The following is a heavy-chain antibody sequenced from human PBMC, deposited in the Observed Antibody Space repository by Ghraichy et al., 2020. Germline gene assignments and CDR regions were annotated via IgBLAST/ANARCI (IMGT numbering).Heavy chain of an antibody. Sequence: SETLSLTCTVSGGSINNYYWSWIRQPPGKGLEWIGYIYFSGSATYNPLLKSRVTIAVDTSKNQFSLRLNSVTAADTAEYYCAREPSVTTVNYYDGMDAGGQGTTVTVSS. D-gene: IGHD4-17*01. CDR2: IYFSGSA. J-gene: IGHJ6*02. V-gene: IGHV4-59*01. CDR1: GGSINNYY. CDR3: AREPSVTTVNYYDGMDA.